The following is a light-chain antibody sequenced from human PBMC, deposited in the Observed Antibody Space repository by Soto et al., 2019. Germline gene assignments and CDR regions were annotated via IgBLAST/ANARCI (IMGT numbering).Light chain of an antibody. V-gene: IGLV1-44*01. CDR2: SNN. CDR3: AAWDDSLNGYV. J-gene: IGLJ1*01. Sequence: QSVLTQPPSASGTPGLRVTISCSGSSSNIGSNTVSWYQQLPGTAPKLLIYSNNQRPSGVPDRFSGSKSGTSASLAISGLQSEDEADYYCAAWDDSLNGYVFGTGTQLTVL. CDR1: SSNIGSNT.